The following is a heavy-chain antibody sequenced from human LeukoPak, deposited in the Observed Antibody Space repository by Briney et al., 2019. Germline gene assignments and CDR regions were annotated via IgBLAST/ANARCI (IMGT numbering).Heavy chain of an antibody. D-gene: IGHD3-3*01. J-gene: IGHJ6*02. CDR1: GFTFSSYA. Sequence: GGSLRLSCAASGFTFSSYAMHWVRQAPGKGLEWVAVISYDGSNKYYADSVKGRFTISRDSSKNTLYLQMNSLRAEDTAVYYCARDPYYDFWSGYYTENYYYYGMDVWGQGTTVTVSS. V-gene: IGHV3-30-3*01. CDR3: ARDPYYDFWSGYYTENYYYYGMDV. CDR2: ISYDGSNK.